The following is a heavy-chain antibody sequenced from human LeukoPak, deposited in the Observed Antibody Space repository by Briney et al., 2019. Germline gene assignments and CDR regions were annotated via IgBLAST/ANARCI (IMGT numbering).Heavy chain of an antibody. V-gene: IGHV3-23*01. Sequence: GGSLRLSCAASGFTFSSYAMSWVRQAPGKGLEWVSAISGSGDSTYYGDSVKGRFTISRDNSKNTLYLQMNNLRAEDTAVYYCAGRVTGYSSGYVYWGQGTLVTVPS. D-gene: IGHD5-18*01. CDR3: AGRVTGYSSGYVY. J-gene: IGHJ4*02. CDR2: ISGSGDST. CDR1: GFTFSSYA.